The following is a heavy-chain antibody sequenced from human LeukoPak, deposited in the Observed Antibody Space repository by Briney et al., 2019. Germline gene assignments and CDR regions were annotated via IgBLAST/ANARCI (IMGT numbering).Heavy chain of an antibody. Sequence: SETLSLTCTDSGGSISSYYWSWIRQPPGKELEWIGYIYYSGSTNYNPSLKSRVTISVDTSKNQFSLKLSSVTAADTAVYYCARVIAARFVPWGQRTLVTVSS. CDR1: GGSISSYY. V-gene: IGHV4-59*08. CDR2: IYYSGST. CDR3: ARVIAARFVP. D-gene: IGHD6-13*01. J-gene: IGHJ5*02.